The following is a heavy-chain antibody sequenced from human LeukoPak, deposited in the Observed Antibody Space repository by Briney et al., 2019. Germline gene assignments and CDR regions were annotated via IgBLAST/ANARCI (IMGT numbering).Heavy chain of an antibody. CDR2: ISSSSSYI. J-gene: IGHJ6*04. CDR1: GFTFSSYS. D-gene: IGHD3-22*01. V-gene: IGHV3-21*01. Sequence: PGGSLRLSCAASGFTFSSYSMNWVRQAPGKGLEWVSSISSSSSYIYYADSVKGRFTISRDNAKNSLYLQMNSLRAEDTSVYYCARGGSRGYYLYIYMVVWGERTTVTVSS. CDR3: ARGGSRGYYLYIYMVV.